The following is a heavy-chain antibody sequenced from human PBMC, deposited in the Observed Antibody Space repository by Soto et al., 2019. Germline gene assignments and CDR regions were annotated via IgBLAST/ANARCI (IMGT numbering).Heavy chain of an antibody. Sequence: ASVKVSCKASGYSFTDYHIHWVRQAPGQGLEWLGRINPKSGGTSTAQKFQGWVTMTRDRSINTVYMELTRLRSDDTAVYFCARGHSTDCSNGVCSFFYNHEMDVWGQETTVTVSS. CDR2: INPKSGGT. CDR3: ARGHSTDCSNGVCSFFYNHEMDV. V-gene: IGHV1-2*04. CDR1: GYSFTDYH. J-gene: IGHJ6*02. D-gene: IGHD2-8*01.